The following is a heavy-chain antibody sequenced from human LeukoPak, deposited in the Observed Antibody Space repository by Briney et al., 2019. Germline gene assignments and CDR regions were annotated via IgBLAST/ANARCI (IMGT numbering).Heavy chain of an antibody. CDR1: GGSIGSYY. CDR3: ARAREPLVYTYYFDY. Sequence: SETLSLTCTVSGGSIGSYYWSWIRQPPGKGLEWIGYIYYSGSANYNPSLESRVNILIDTSENQFSLRLTSVTAADTAVYYCARAREPLVYTYYFDYWGQGTLVTVSS. D-gene: IGHD1-14*01. J-gene: IGHJ4*02. CDR2: IYYSGSA. V-gene: IGHV4-59*08.